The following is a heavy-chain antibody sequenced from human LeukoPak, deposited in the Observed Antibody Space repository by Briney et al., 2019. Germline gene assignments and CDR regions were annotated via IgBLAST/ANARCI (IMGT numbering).Heavy chain of an antibody. D-gene: IGHD4-17*01. CDR2: INHSGST. V-gene: IGHV4-34*01. J-gene: IGHJ4*02. CDR1: GGSFSGYY. CDR3: ARDPKYGDPLGY. Sequence: PSETLSLTCAVYGGSFSGYYWSWIRQPPGKGLEWIGEINHSGSTNYNPSLKSRVTISVDTSKNQFSLKLSSVTAADTAVYYCARDPKYGDPLGYWGQGTLVTVSS.